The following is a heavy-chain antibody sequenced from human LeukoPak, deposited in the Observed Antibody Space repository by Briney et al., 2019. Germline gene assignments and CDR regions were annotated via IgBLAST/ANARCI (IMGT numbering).Heavy chain of an antibody. J-gene: IGHJ6*04. CDR3: ARADIRVGGLYYGMDV. CDR1: GYTFTGYY. CDR2: INPNSGGT. Sequence: GASVKVSCKASGYTFTGYYMHWVRQAPGQGLEWMGWINPNSGGTNYAQKFQGWVTMTRDTSISTAYMELSRLRSDDTAVYYCARADIRVGGLYYGMDVWGKGTTVTVSS. D-gene: IGHD5-12*01. V-gene: IGHV1-2*04.